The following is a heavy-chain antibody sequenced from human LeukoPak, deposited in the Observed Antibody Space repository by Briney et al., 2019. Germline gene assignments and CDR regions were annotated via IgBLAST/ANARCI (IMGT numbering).Heavy chain of an antibody. CDR2: IYPGDSDT. CDR1: GYSFTSYW. V-gene: IGHV5-51*01. D-gene: IGHD6-6*01. CDR3: ARRTSYSSSSLAFDI. Sequence: GESLKISFKGSGYSFTSYWIGWVRQMPGKGLEWMGIIYPGDSDTRYSPYFQGQVTISADKSISTAYLQWSSLKASDTAMYYCARRTSYSSSSLAFDIWGQGTMVTVSS. J-gene: IGHJ3*02.